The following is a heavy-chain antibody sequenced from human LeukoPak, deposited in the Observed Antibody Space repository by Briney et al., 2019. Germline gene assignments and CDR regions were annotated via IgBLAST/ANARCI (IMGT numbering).Heavy chain of an antibody. Sequence: GGSLRLSCAASGFTFSSYATHWVRQAPGKGLEWVAVISYDGSNKYYADSVKGRFTISRDNSKNTLYLQMNSLRAEDTAVYYCARGLPYPAVPAATSFDYWGQGTLVTVSS. J-gene: IGHJ4*02. CDR1: GFTFSSYA. CDR3: ARGLPYPAVPAATSFDY. CDR2: ISYDGSNK. D-gene: IGHD2-2*01. V-gene: IGHV3-30-3*01.